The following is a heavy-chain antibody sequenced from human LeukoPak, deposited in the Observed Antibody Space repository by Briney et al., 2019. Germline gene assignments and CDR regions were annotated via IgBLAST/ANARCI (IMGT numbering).Heavy chain of an antibody. CDR3: ASLRYDSSGYLWGPFDY. J-gene: IGHJ4*02. CDR1: GYTFTSYY. CDR2: INPSGGST. D-gene: IGHD3-22*01. V-gene: IGHV1-46*01. Sequence: ASVKVSCKASGYTFTSYYMHWVRQAPGQGLEWMGIINPSGGSTSYAQKFQGRVTMTRDTSTSTVYMELSSLRSEDTAVYYCASLRYDSSGYLWGPFDYWGQGTLVTVSS.